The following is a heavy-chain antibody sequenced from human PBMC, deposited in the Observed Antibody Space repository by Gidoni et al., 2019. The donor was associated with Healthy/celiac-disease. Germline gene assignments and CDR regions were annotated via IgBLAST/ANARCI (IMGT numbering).Heavy chain of an antibody. CDR2: TYTSGST. CDR1: GGSISSSY. D-gene: IGHD3-22*01. V-gene: IGHV4-4*07. CDR3: ARSPSPEYYYDSSGYGPYNWLDP. J-gene: IGHJ5*02. Sequence: QVQLQESGPGLVKPSETLSLTCTVSGGSISSSYWSCTRQPAGKGREWIGRTYTSGSTNYNPSLKSRVTMSVDTSKNQFSLKLSSVTAADTAVYYCARSPSPEYYYDSSGYGPYNWLDPWGQGTLVTVSS.